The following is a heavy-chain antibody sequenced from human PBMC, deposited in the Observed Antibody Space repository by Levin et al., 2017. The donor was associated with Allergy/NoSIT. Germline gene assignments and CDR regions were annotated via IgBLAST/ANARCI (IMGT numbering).Heavy chain of an antibody. Sequence: GGSLRLSCAASGFTFSNFWMRWVRQAPGKGLEWVANINGDGGSKFYVDSVKGRFTISRDNAKNSLYLQMNSLRDEDTAVYYCAVAVTDWGQGTLVTVSS. CDR3: AVAVTD. J-gene: IGHJ4*02. CDR1: GFTFSNFW. V-gene: IGHV3-7*01. D-gene: IGHD6-19*01. CDR2: INGDGGSK.